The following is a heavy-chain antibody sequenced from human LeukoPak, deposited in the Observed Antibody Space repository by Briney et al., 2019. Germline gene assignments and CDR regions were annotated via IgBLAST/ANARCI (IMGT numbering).Heavy chain of an antibody. D-gene: IGHD2-2*01. CDR1: GFTFSSYE. V-gene: IGHV3-53*01. CDR3: ARVGVVPAAITDGFDI. J-gene: IGHJ3*02. CDR2: IYSGGST. Sequence: GGSLRLSCAASGFTFSSYEMNWVRQAPGKGLEWVSVIYSGGSTYYADSVKGRFTISRDNSKNTLYLQMNSLTAEDTAVYYCARVGVVPAAITDGFDIWGQGTMVTVSS.